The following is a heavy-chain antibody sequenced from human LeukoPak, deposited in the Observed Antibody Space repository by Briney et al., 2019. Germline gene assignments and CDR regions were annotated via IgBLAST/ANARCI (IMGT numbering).Heavy chain of an antibody. CDR1: GYTFTSYG. D-gene: IGHD1-26*01. V-gene: IGHV1-18*01. CDR2: ISAYNGNT. J-gene: IGHJ4*02. CDR3: ARGSSGSYFSWPTASDY. Sequence: ASVKVSCKASGYTFTSYGISWVRQAPGQGLEWMGWISAYNGNTNYAQKLQGRVTMTTDTSTSTDYMELRSPRSDDTAVYYCARGSSGSYFSWPTASDYWGQGTLVTVSS.